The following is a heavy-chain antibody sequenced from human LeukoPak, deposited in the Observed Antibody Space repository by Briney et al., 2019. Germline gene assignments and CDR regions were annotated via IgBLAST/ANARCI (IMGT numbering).Heavy chain of an antibody. V-gene: IGHV1-69*04. CDR3: ARVTYDSSGYYYLNY. D-gene: IGHD3-22*01. J-gene: IGHJ4*02. CDR1: GGTFSSYA. Sequence: SVKVSCKASGGTFSSYAISWVRQAPGQGLEWMGRIIPIFGIANYAQKFQGRVTITADKSTSTAYMELSSLRSEDTAVYYCARVTYDSSGYYYLNYWGQATLVTVSS. CDR2: IIPIFGIA.